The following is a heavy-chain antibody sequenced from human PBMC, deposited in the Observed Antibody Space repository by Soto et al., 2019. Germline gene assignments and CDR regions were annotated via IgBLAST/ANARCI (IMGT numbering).Heavy chain of an antibody. J-gene: IGHJ3*02. CDR3: AKVPSGYSDAFDI. D-gene: IGHD3-22*01. V-gene: IGHV3-48*01. Sequence: PGGSLRLSCAASGFTFSSYSMNWVRQAPGKGLEWVSYISSSSSTIYYADSVKGRFTISRDNAKNSLYLQMNSLRAEDTAVYYCAKVPSGYSDAFDIWGQGTMVTVSS. CDR2: ISSSSSTI. CDR1: GFTFSSYS.